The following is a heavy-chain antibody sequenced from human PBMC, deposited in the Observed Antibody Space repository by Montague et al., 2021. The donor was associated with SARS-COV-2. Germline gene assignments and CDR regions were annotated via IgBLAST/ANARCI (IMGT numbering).Heavy chain of an antibody. CDR3: ATLIYRYGAFDY. CDR2: IKQDGSEA. V-gene: IGHV3-7*01. D-gene: IGHD4/OR15-4a*01. CDR1: GFTFNNYS. Sequence: SLRLSCAASGFTFNNYSMNWVRQTPGKGLEWVANIKQDGSEAYYMDSVKGRFTISRDNAKKSLHLQMNRLRDEDTAVYYCATLIYRYGAFDYWGQGTLVIVSS. J-gene: IGHJ4*02.